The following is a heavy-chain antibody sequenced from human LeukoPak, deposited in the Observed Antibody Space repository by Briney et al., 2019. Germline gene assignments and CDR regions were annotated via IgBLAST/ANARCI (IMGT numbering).Heavy chain of an antibody. V-gene: IGHV3-53*01. J-gene: IGHJ4*02. CDR2: IYFGGTT. CDR3: ARVTGLQLVQGLDY. CDR1: GFTVSSNY. Sequence: GGSLRLSCAASGFTVSSNYMTWVRQAPGQGLEWVSVIYFGGTTYYADSVKGRFTISRDNAKNSLYLQMNSLRAEDTAVYYCARVTGLQLVQGLDYWGQGTLVTVSS. D-gene: IGHD6-13*01.